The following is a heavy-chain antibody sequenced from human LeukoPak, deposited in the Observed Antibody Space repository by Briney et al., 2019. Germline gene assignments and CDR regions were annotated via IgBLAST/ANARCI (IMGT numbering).Heavy chain of an antibody. CDR3: ASLAHFDGSTYYPDF. J-gene: IGHJ4*02. V-gene: IGHV1-2*02. CDR1: GYTFTDYY. Sequence: ASVKVSCKASGYTFTDYYLHWLRQASGQGLEWMGWMHPNSGGTNYAQNFQGRVTMTRDTSITTAYMELSRLTSDDTAVYYCASLAHFDGSTYYPDFWGQGTLVTVSS. D-gene: IGHD3-22*01. CDR2: MHPNSGGT.